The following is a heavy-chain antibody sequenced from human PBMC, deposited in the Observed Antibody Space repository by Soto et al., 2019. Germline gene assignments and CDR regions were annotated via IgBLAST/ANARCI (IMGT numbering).Heavy chain of an antibody. CDR1: GGSSISYY. CDR2: IYYSGST. D-gene: IGHD3-3*01. Sequence: SEILSVTCTVAGGSSISYYGSWIRQHTGKGLEWIGYIYYSGSTNYNPSLKSRVTISVDTSKNQFSLKLSSVTAADTAVYYCARGLTDTYYDFWSGYYTGPFDYWGQGTLVTVSS. J-gene: IGHJ4*02. V-gene: IGHV4-59*01. CDR3: ARGLTDTYYDFWSGYYTGPFDY.